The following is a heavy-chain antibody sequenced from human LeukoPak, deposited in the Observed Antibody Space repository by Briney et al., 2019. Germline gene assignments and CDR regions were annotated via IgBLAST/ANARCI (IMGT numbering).Heavy chain of an antibody. J-gene: IGHJ6*02. Sequence: ASVKVSCKASGYTFTGCYMHWVRQAPGQGLEWMGWINPNSGGTNYAQKSQGRVTMTRDTSISTAYMELSRLRSDDTAVYYCARDSASGSYSYYYYYGMDVWGQGTTVTVSS. CDR1: GYTFTGCY. V-gene: IGHV1-2*02. CDR2: INPNSGGT. D-gene: IGHD1-26*01. CDR3: ARDSASGSYSYYYYYGMDV.